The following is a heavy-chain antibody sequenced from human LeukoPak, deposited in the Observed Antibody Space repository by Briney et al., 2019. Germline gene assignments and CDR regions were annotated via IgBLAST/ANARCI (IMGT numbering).Heavy chain of an antibody. Sequence: PSETLSLTCTVSGGSISSSSYYWGWIRQPPGKGLEWIATIYYTGSTYYNPALESRVTISVDTSKNQFSLKLTSVTAADTAVYYCARHPTRGYYDSRMDRVDYWGQGNLVTVSS. J-gene: IGHJ4*02. CDR3: ARHPTRGYYDSRMDRVDY. D-gene: IGHD3-22*01. CDR1: GGSISSSSYY. V-gene: IGHV4-39*01. CDR2: IYYTGST.